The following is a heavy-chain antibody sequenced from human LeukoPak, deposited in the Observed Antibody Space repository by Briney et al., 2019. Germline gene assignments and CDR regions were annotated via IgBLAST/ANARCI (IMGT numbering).Heavy chain of an antibody. CDR3: AKGPAAGTPYYYYYGMDV. CDR1: AFTCDDYD. J-gene: IGHJ6*02. D-gene: IGHD6-13*01. Sequence: SLSLSGAASAFTCDDYDMLWVRTGPGKGLEGGLGISWNSGGIGYADSVKGRFTISRDNAKNSLYLQMNSLGAEDTASYYCAKGPAAGTPYYYYYGMDVWGQGTTVTVSS. CDR2: ISWNSGGI. V-gene: IGHV3-9*01.